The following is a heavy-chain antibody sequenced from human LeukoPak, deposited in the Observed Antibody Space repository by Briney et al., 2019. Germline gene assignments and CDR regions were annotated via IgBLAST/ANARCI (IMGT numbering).Heavy chain of an antibody. D-gene: IGHD6-6*01. CDR2: IYPGDSDT. J-gene: IGHJ5*02. CDR1: GYSFTSYW. V-gene: IGHV5-51*01. Sequence: PGESLKISCKGSGYSFTSYWIGWVRQMPGKGLEWMGIIYPGDSDTRYSPSFQGQVTTSADKSISTAYQQWSSVKASDTAMSSCGRTIAARPGYNWFDPWGQGTLVTVSS. CDR3: GRTIAARPGYNWFDP.